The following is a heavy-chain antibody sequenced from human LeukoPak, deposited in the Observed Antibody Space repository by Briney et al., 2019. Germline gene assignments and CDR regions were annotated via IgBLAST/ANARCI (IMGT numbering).Heavy chain of an antibody. CDR1: GGSIDTNNYY. CDR3: ARQYSDILTGYHRGELYWYFDL. CDR2: VYYSGST. Sequence: PSETLSLTCSVSGGSIDTNNYYWGWIRQPPGRGLEWIGSVYYSGSTYYNPSLKSRVTISADTSKNQFSLNLRSVTAADSAVYYCARQYSDILTGYHRGELYWYFDLWGRGTLVTVSS. D-gene: IGHD3-9*01. V-gene: IGHV4-39*07. J-gene: IGHJ2*01.